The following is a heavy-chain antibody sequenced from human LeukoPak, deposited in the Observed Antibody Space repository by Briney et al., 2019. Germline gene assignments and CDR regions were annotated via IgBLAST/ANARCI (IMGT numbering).Heavy chain of an antibody. D-gene: IGHD3-10*01. Sequence: GGSLRLSCASSGFTFNSYTMNWVRQAPGKGLEWVSSIGTSRSYIYYADSVKGRFTISRDNAKKEMYLQMNSLRAEDTAVYYCARHYGSGSYCGPFDGWGQGTLVTVSS. J-gene: IGHJ4*02. V-gene: IGHV3-21*01. CDR3: ARHYGSGSYCGPFDG. CDR1: GFTFNSYT. CDR2: IGTSRSYI.